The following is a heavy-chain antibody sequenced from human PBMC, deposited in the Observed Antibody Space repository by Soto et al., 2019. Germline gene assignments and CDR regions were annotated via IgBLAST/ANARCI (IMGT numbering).Heavy chain of an antibody. J-gene: IGHJ5*02. CDR3: ASGAGGSYSAYFDP. CDR2: INHSGST. D-gene: IGHD2-15*01. V-gene: IGHV4-34*01. Sequence: QVQLQQWGAGLLKPSETLSLTCAVYGGSFSGYYWSWIRQPPGKGLEWIGEINHSGSTNYNPSLKSRVTISVDTSKNQFSLKLSSVTAADTAVYYCASGAGGSYSAYFDPWGQGTLVTVSS. CDR1: GGSFSGYY.